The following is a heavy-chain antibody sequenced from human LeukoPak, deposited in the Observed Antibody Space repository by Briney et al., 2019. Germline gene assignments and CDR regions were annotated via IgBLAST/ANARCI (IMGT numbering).Heavy chain of an antibody. CDR1: GGSISSYY. CDR2: MYYRGNT. J-gene: IGHJ4*02. Sequence: SETLSLTCTVSGGSISSYYWSWIRQPPGKGLEGIGYMYYRGNTNYDPSLKSRVTISIDTPNNQFSLKLSSVTAADTAVYYCATGVHGIAAAGDYYFDYWGQGTLVTVSS. CDR3: ATGVHGIAAAGDYYFDY. D-gene: IGHD6-13*01. V-gene: IGHV4-59*01.